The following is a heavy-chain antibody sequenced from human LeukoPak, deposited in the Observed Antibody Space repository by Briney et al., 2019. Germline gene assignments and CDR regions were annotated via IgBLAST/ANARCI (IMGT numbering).Heavy chain of an antibody. CDR1: GDSVSSNSTA. Sequence: SQTLSLTCAISGDSVSSNSTAWNWIRQSPSRGLEWLGRTYYRSKWYNDYAVSVKSRITINPDTSKNQFSLQLNSVTPEDTAVYYCARVKSTMVRGVFSPVYYFDYWGQGTLVTVSS. D-gene: IGHD3-10*01. J-gene: IGHJ4*02. CDR2: TYYRSKWYN. V-gene: IGHV6-1*01. CDR3: ARVKSTMVRGVFSPVYYFDY.